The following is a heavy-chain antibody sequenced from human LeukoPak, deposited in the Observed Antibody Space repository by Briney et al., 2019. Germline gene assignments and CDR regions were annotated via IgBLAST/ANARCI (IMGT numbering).Heavy chain of an antibody. Sequence: ASVKVSCKVSGYTFTDYYMHWVQQAPGKGLEWMGLVDPEDGETIYAEKIQGRVTITADTSTDTAYMELSSLRSEDTAVYYYATDRDYGGNPGADAFDIWGQGTMVTVSS. CDR2: VDPEDGET. D-gene: IGHD4-23*01. J-gene: IGHJ3*02. V-gene: IGHV1-69-2*01. CDR1: GYTFTDYY. CDR3: ATDRDYGGNPGADAFDI.